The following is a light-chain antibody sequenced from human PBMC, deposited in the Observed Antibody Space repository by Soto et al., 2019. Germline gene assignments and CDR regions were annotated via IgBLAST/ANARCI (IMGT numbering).Light chain of an antibody. CDR3: CSYAGTFTWV. CDR1: SSSIGRNP. V-gene: IGLV1-44*01. CDR2: DDA. Sequence: QSVLTQPPSASGTPGQRVTISCSGGSSSIGRNPVSWYKQLPGTAPKVVMYDDAERPSGVPDRFSGSKTGTSASLAISGLQSEDEADYYCCSYAGTFTWVFGTGTKLTVL. J-gene: IGLJ1*01.